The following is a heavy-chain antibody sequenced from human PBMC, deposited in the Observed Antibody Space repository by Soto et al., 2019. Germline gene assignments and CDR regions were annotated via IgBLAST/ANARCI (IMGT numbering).Heavy chain of an antibody. V-gene: IGHV4-31*03. CDR3: ARALTTVTLFDP. D-gene: IGHD4-17*01. CDR1: GGSISSGGYY. CDR2: IYYSGST. J-gene: IGHJ5*02. Sequence: QVQLQESGPGLVKPSQTLSLTCTVSGGSISSGGYYCSWIRQHPGKGLEWIGYIYYSGSTDYNPSLKSRVTISVDTSTNQFSMKLSSVTAADTAVYSCARALTTVTLFDPWGQGTLVTVSS.